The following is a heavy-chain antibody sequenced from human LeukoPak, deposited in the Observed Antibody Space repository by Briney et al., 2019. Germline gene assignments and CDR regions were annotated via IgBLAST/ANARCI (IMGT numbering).Heavy chain of an antibody. CDR3: ASLTTVTTY. Sequence: PSETLSLTCAVYGGSLSGYYWSWIRQPPGKGLEWIGEINHSGSTNYNPSLKSRVTISVDTSKNQFSLKLSSVTAADTAVYYCASLTTVTTYWGQGTLVTVSS. V-gene: IGHV4-34*01. D-gene: IGHD4-17*01. J-gene: IGHJ4*02. CDR2: INHSGST. CDR1: GGSLSGYY.